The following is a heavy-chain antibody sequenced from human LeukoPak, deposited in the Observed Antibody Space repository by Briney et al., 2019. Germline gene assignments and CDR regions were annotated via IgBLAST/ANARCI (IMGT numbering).Heavy chain of an antibody. V-gene: IGHV3-11*01. J-gene: IGHJ3*02. CDR3: ASGADYYDSSGYNDAFDI. D-gene: IGHD3-22*01. Sequence: GGSLRLSCAASGFTFGDYYMSWIRQAPGKGLEGVSYISSSGSTIYYADSVRGRFTISRDNAKNSLYLQMNSLRAEDTAVYYCASGADYYDSSGYNDAFDIWGQGTMVTVSS. CDR1: GFTFGDYY. CDR2: ISSSGSTI.